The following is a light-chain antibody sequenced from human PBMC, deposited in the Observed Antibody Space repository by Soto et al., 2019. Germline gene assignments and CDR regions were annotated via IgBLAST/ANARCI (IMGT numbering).Light chain of an antibody. CDR2: KAS. V-gene: IGKV1-5*03. J-gene: IGKJ1*01. CDR3: QQYNSSPWT. Sequence: DIQMTQSPSTLSASVGDRVTITCRASQSISSWLAWYQQKPGKAPKLLIYKASSLESGVPSRFSGSGSGTEFTITISSLQPDDCETYDCQQYNSSPWTFGQGTKVEIK. CDR1: QSISSW.